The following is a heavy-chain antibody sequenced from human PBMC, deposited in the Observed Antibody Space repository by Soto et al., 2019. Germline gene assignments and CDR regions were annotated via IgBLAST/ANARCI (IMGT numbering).Heavy chain of an antibody. Sequence: QLQLQESGPGLVKPSETLSLTCTVSGGSISSSSYYWGWIRQPPGKGLEWIGSIYYSGSTYYNPSLKSRVTISVDTSKNQFSLKLSSVTAADTAVYYCARRESDYYDSSGYYYNWFDPWGQGTLVTVSS. V-gene: IGHV4-39*01. J-gene: IGHJ5*02. CDR1: GGSISSSSYY. CDR2: IYYSGST. CDR3: ARRESDYYDSSGYYYNWFDP. D-gene: IGHD3-22*01.